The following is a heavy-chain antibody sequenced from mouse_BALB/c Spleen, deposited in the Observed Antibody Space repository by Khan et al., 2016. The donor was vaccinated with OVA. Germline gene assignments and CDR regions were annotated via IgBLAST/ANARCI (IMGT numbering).Heavy chain of an antibody. D-gene: IGHD1-1*01. J-gene: IGHJ4*01. CDR1: GFSLTSYC. Sequence: QVQLKESGPGLVAPSQSLSITCTVSGFSLTSYCVSWVRQPPGKGLEWLGVIWGDGSTNYHSVLRSRLSIRKDNSKSQVFLKLNSLQSDDTAHYCCDKELPFAMDYWGQGTSVTVSS. CDR2: IWGDGST. V-gene: IGHV2-3*01. CDR3: DKELPFAMDY.